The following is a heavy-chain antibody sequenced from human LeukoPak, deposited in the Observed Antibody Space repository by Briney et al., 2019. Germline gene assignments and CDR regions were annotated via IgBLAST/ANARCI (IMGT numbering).Heavy chain of an antibody. CDR3: AKGLTYYYDSSGYYVDY. J-gene: IGHJ4*02. Sequence: GGSLRLSCAASGFTFNSYAMSWVRQAPGKGLEWVSTISGSGGSTYYADSVKGRFTISRDNSKNTLYLQMNSLRAEDTAVYYCAKGLTYYYDSSGYYVDYWGQGTLVTVSS. V-gene: IGHV3-23*01. D-gene: IGHD3-22*01. CDR1: GFTFNSYA. CDR2: ISGSGGST.